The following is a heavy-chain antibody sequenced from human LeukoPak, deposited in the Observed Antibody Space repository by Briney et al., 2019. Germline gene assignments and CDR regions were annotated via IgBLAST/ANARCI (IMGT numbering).Heavy chain of an antibody. D-gene: IGHD3-10*02. Sequence: PGGSLRLSCAASGFTFSSYAMHWVRQAPGKGLEWVALIRYDGSFKSYADSVKGRFTISRDNSKNTLYLQMNSLRAEDTAVYYCANLGSGTHFDYWGQGTLVTVSS. J-gene: IGHJ4*02. CDR3: ANLGSGTHFDY. CDR1: GFTFSSYA. CDR2: IRYDGSFK. V-gene: IGHV3-30*02.